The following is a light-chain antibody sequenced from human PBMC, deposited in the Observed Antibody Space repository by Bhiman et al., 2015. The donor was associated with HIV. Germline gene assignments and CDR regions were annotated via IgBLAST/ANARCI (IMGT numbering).Light chain of an antibody. CDR1: GSDVGGYNH. CDR2: DVS. J-gene: IGLJ2*01. CDR3: QSVDSSYSSVV. V-gene: IGLV2-14*03. Sequence: QSALTQPASVSGSPGQSITISCTGSGSDVGGYNHVSWYQQHPGKAPKLMIYDVSNRPSGVSNRFSGSKSGNTASLTISGLQAEDEADYYCQSVDSSYSSVVFGGGTKLTVL.